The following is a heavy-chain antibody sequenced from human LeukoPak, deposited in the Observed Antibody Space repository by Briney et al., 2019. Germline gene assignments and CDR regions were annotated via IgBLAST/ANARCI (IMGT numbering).Heavy chain of an antibody. D-gene: IGHD6-13*01. J-gene: IGHJ4*02. Sequence: GGSLRLSCAASGFTFSSYWMSWVRQAPGKGLEWVANIKQDGSEKYYVDSVKGRFTISRDNAKNSLYLQMNSLRAEDTAVYYCARNPIAAAGTGWYYFDYWGQGTLVTVSS. CDR2: IKQDGSEK. V-gene: IGHV3-7*01. CDR1: GFTFSSYW. CDR3: ARNPIAAAGTGWYYFDY.